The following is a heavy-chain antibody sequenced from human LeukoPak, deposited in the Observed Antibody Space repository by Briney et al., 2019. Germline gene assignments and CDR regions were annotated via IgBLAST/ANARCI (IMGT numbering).Heavy chain of an antibody. Sequence: PSETLSLTCTVSGGSISSGGYYWSWIRQHPGKGLEWIGYIYYSGSTNYNPSLKSRVTISVDTSKNQFSLKLSSVTAADTAVYYCARASTIFGVVTYYYYMDVWGKGTTVTVSS. D-gene: IGHD3-3*01. CDR2: IYYSGST. V-gene: IGHV4-61*08. CDR3: ARASTIFGVVTYYYYMDV. J-gene: IGHJ6*03. CDR1: GGSISSGGYY.